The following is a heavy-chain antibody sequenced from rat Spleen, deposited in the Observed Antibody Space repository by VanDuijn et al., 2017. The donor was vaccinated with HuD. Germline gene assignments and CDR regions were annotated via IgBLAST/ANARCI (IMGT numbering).Heavy chain of an antibody. CDR1: GFSLTSYH. D-gene: IGHD4-3*01. Sequence: QVQLKESGPGLVQPSQTLSLTCTVSGFSLTSYHVSWVRQPPGTGLAWIAALSSGGSTYYNSALKSRLSISRDTSKSQVFLKMNSLQTEDTAIYFCTEYNSGYFDYWGQGVMVTVSS. CDR2: LSSGGST. J-gene: IGHJ2*01. V-gene: IGHV2S12*01. CDR3: TEYNSGYFDY.